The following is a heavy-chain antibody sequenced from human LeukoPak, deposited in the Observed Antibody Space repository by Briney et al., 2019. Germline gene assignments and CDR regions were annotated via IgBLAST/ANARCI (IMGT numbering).Heavy chain of an antibody. V-gene: IGHV4-59*01. D-gene: IGHD6-19*01. CDR3: ARGTAVAGT. J-gene: IGHJ5*02. Sequence: SETLSLTCTVSGGSISSYYWSWIRQPPGKGLEWIGNIYYSGSTNYNPSLKSRVTISVDTSKNQFSLKLSSVTAADTAVYFCARGTAVAGTWGQGTLVTVSS. CDR2: IYYSGST. CDR1: GGSISSYY.